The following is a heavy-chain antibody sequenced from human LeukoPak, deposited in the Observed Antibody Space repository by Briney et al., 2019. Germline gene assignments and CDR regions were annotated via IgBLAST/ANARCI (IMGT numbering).Heavy chain of an antibody. J-gene: IGHJ4*02. D-gene: IGHD6-13*01. CDR2: INHSGST. Sequence: SETLSLTCAVYGGSFSGYYWSWIRQPPGKGLEWIGEINHSGSTNYNPSLKSRVTIPVDTSKNQFSLKLSSVTAADTAVYYCARLRRSSWFDYWGQGTLVTVSS. CDR1: GGSFSGYY. V-gene: IGHV4-34*01. CDR3: ARLRRSSWFDY.